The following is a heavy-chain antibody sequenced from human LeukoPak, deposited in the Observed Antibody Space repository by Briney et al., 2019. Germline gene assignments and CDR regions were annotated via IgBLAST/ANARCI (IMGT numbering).Heavy chain of an antibody. V-gene: IGHV4-34*01. J-gene: IGHJ4*02. Sequence: SETLSLTCGVSGGSFSGYYFSWVRQSPEKGLEWIWEINHSGSTNYNPSLNSRVTISVDTAKKQISLKLNSVTAADTAVYYCARNSVPSFYSDTSGYFYYWGQGTLVTVSS. CDR1: GGSFSGYY. CDR3: ARNSVPSFYSDTSGYFYY. CDR2: INHSGST. D-gene: IGHD3-22*01.